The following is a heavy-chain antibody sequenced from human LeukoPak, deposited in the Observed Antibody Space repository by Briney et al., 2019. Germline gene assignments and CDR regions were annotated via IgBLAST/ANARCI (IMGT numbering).Heavy chain of an antibody. V-gene: IGHV4-39*01. Sequence: SETLSLTCTVSGGSISSISYYWGWIRQPPGKGLEWIGTIYYTGSTYYTPSLKSRVTISVDTSKNQFSLKLSSVTAADTAVYYCARGQTFWDYWGQGTLVTVSS. CDR2: IYYTGST. CDR1: GGSISSISYY. CDR3: ARGQTFWDY. J-gene: IGHJ4*02.